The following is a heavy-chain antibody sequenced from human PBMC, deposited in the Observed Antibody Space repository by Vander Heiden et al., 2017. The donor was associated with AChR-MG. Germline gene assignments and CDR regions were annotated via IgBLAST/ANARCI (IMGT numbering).Heavy chain of an antibody. D-gene: IGHD3-3*01. CDR3: TKDRDFWSGTIDY. Sequence: EVQLVESGGGLIQPGRSLSLSCTATGVTFDDYAMHWVRQAPGKGLEWVSGLSWNSGTIRYADSVKGRFTISRDNAKNSLYLQMNSLRAEDTALYYCTKDRDFWSGTIDYWGQGTLVTVSS. J-gene: IGHJ4*02. CDR1: GVTFDDYA. CDR2: LSWNSGTI. V-gene: IGHV3-9*01.